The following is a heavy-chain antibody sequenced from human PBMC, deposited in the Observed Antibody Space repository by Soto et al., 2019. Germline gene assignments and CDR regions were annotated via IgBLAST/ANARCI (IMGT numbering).Heavy chain of an antibody. V-gene: IGHV1-46*01. CDR1: GYTFTGYY. D-gene: IGHD2-21*02. CDR3: AGGNCAGDCYFDY. CDR2: INSGGGNT. Sequence: QVQLVQSGTEVKKPGASVKISCKASGYTFTGYYIYWVRQAPGQGLEFMGAINSGGGNTDYAQKFQGRGTVTRDTSTSKGYMELTSLRFDDTAVYYCAGGNCAGDCYFDYWGQGTLVTVSS. J-gene: IGHJ4*02.